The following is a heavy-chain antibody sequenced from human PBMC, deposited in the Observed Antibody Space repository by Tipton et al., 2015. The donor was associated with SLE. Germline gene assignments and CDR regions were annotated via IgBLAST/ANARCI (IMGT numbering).Heavy chain of an antibody. V-gene: IGHV4-39*07. J-gene: IGHJ2*01. CDR2: IYYSGSN. CDR1: GGSISSSSYY. Sequence: TLSLTCTVSGGSISSSSYYWGWIRQPPGKGLVWIGSIYYSGSNYYNPSLKSRVTISVDTSKNKFSLKLSSVTAADTAGYYWAREPLEVREWLDLWGRGTLVTVSS. CDR3: AREPLEVREWLDL. D-gene: IGHD3-3*01.